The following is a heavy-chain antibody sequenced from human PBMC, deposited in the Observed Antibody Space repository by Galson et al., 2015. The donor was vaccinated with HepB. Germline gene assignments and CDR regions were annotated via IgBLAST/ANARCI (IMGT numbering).Heavy chain of an antibody. CDR2: IYTTGST. J-gene: IGHJ4*02. CDR1: GGSISSGSHY. D-gene: IGHD5-24*01. CDR3: AREGKWLHHFDY. V-gene: IGHV4-61*02. Sequence: TLSLTCTVSGGSISSGSHYWSWIRQPAGQGLEWIGRIYTTGSTIYNPSLKGRVTMSVDTSKNQFSLRLTSVTAADTAVYYCAREGKWLHHFDYWGQGTLVTVPS.